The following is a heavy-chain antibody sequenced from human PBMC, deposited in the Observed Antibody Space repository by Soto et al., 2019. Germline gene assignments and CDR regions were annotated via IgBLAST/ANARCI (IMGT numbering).Heavy chain of an antibody. CDR1: GFTFSSYG. J-gene: IGHJ3*02. CDR3: ARARVTSSTHNTLGDI. CDR2: IWYDGSNK. V-gene: IGHV3-33*01. D-gene: IGHD6-13*01. Sequence: PGGSLRLSCAASGFTFSSYGMHWVRQAPGKGLEWVAVIWYDGSNKYYADSVKGRFTISRDNSKNTLYLQMNSLRAEDTAVYYCARARVTSSTHNTLGDIWGQGTMVTVSS.